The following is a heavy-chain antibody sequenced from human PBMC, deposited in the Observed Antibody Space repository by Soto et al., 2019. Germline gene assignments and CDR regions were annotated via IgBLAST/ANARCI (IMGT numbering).Heavy chain of an antibody. CDR3: ASKTIDDFDY. Sequence: GGSLRLSCRASGFTFRSYDMHWVRQAPGKGLEWVAVIRNDGTVKNYGDSVNGRFTISRHNSKNTLFLEMSSLRVEDTALYYCASKTIDDFDYWGQGALVTVSS. CDR1: GFTFRSYD. D-gene: IGHD3-3*01. V-gene: IGHV3-33*01. J-gene: IGHJ4*02. CDR2: IRNDGTVK.